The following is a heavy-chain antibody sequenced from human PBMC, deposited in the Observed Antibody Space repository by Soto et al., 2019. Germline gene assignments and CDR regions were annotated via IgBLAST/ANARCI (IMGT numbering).Heavy chain of an antibody. J-gene: IGHJ4*02. CDR1: GDSVSNDNYY. V-gene: IGHV4-61*01. D-gene: IGHD3-16*01. CDR3: ARSQRGRTAFTFDY. CDR2: IYYSGTN. Sequence: QVQLQESGPGLVKPSETLSLTCAVSGDSVSNDNYYWSWIRQPPGKGLEWIGYIYYSGTNNYNSCPKSRLSLSVDMSKNLFSLKLASVTAADTAVYFCARSQRGRTAFTFDYWGQGALVTVSS.